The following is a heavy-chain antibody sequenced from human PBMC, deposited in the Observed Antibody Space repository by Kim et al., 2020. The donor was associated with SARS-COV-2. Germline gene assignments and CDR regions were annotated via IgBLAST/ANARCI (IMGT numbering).Heavy chain of an antibody. D-gene: IGHD2-2*01. V-gene: IGHV1-46*01. J-gene: IGHJ3*02. Sequence: ASVKVSCKASGYTFTSYYMHWVRQAPGQGLEWMGIINPSGGSTSYAQKFQGRVTMTRDTSTSTVYMELSSLRSEDTAVYYCARDLSVVPAWGYDAFDIWGQGTMVTVSS. CDR1: GYTFTSYY. CDR3: ARDLSVVPAWGYDAFDI. CDR2: INPSGGST.